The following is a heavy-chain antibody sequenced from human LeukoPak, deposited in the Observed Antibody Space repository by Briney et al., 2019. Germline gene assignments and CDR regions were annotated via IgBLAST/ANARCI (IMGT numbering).Heavy chain of an antibody. D-gene: IGHD3-10*01. Sequence: GGSLRLSCAASGFTFTNYNFYWVRQAPGRGLEWVSSISSTSSYIYYADSMKGRFTISRDNAKNSLYLQMNSLRAEDTAVYYCARALWSGPVYYGMDVWGQGTTVTVSS. J-gene: IGHJ6*02. CDR3: ARALWSGPVYYGMDV. V-gene: IGHV3-21*06. CDR2: ISSTSSYI. CDR1: GFTFTNYN.